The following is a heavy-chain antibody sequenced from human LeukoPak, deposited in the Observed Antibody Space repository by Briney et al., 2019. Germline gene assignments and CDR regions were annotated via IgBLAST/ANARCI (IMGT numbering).Heavy chain of an antibody. J-gene: IGHJ6*02. V-gene: IGHV1-24*01. CDR1: GYTLTELS. Sequence: GASVKVSCKVSGYTLTELSMHWVRQAPGKGLEWMGGFDPEDGETIYAQKFQGRVTMTEDTSTDTAYMELSSLRSEDTAVYYCATSPGIAVAGTIVATYYYYGMDVWGQGTTVTVSS. CDR3: ATSPGIAVAGTIVATYYYYGMDV. CDR2: FDPEDGET. D-gene: IGHD6-19*01.